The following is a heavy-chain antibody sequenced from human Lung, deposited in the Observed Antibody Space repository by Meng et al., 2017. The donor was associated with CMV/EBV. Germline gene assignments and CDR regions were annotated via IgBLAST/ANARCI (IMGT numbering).Heavy chain of an antibody. Sequence: QGQLQESGPGLVEPSQTLSLTCTVSGGSMSSGNYYWSWIRQPPGKGLEWIGYIHHSGSAYYNPSLKSRVSISVDTSKNQFSLNLNSMTAADTAVYYCASFDHIPRRNYFDYWGQGTLVPSPQ. CDR1: GGSMSSGNYY. D-gene: IGHD2-21*01. CDR2: IHHSGSA. V-gene: IGHV4-30-4*01. J-gene: IGHJ4*02. CDR3: ASFDHIPRRNYFDY.